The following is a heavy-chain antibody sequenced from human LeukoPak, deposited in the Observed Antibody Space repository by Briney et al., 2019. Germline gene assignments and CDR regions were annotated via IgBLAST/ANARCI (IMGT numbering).Heavy chain of an antibody. Sequence: GGSLRLSCAASGFTFDDYAMHWVRQAPGKGLEWVSGISWNSGSIGYADSVKGRFTISRDKAKNSLYLQMNSLRAEDMALYYCAKVTGYKSGAFDIWGQGTMVTVYS. D-gene: IGHD5-24*01. CDR2: ISWNSGSI. CDR3: AKVTGYKSGAFDI. CDR1: GFTFDDYA. J-gene: IGHJ3*02. V-gene: IGHV3-9*03.